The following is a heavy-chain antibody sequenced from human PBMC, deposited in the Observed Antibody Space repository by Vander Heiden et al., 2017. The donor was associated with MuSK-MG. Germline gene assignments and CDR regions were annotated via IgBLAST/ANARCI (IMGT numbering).Heavy chain of an antibody. CDR3: ARGYFDWLFHHKYGMDV. J-gene: IGHJ6*02. D-gene: IGHD3-9*01. CDR2: INHSGST. Sequence: QVQLQQWGAGLLKPSETLSLHCAVYGGSFSGYYWSWIRQPPGKGLEWIGEINHSGSTNYNPSLKSRVTISVDTSKNQFSLKLSSVTAADTAVYYCARGYFDWLFHHKYGMDVWGQGTTVTVSS. CDR1: GGSFSGYY. V-gene: IGHV4-34*01.